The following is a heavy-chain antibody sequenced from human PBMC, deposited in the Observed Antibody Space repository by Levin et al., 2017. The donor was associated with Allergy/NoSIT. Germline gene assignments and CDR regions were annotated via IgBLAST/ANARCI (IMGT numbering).Heavy chain of an antibody. CDR3: ARGLYDGAY. V-gene: IGHV3-7*01. J-gene: IGHJ4*02. CDR1: GFTFSNFW. Sequence: GESLKISCAASGFTFSNFWMTWVRQAPGKGLEWVANIKPDGNERDYVDSVKGRFTISRDNAKNSLYLQMNSLRVEDTAVYYCARGLYDGAYWGQGTLVTVSS. CDR2: IKPDGNER. D-gene: IGHD3-16*01.